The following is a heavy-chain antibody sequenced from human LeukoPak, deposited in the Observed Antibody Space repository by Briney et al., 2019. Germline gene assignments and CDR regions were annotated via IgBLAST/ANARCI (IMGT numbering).Heavy chain of an antibody. CDR1: GFTFDDYG. V-gene: IGHV3-20*04. CDR2: INWNGGST. CDR3: AREGQTYSSGWYPSGYYYYMDV. D-gene: IGHD6-19*01. J-gene: IGHJ6*03. Sequence: PGGSLRLSCAASGFTFDDYGMSWVRQAPGKRLEWVSGINWNGGSTGYADSVKGRFTISRDNAKNSLYLQMNSLRAEDTALYYCAREGQTYSSGWYPSGYYYYMDVWGKGTTVTVSS.